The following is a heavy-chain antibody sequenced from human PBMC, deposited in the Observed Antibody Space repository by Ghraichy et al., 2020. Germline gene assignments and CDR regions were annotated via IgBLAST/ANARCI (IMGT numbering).Heavy chain of an antibody. CDR1: GYTFTGYY. V-gene: IGHV1-2*02. J-gene: IGHJ4*02. Sequence: ASVKVSCKASGYTFTGYYMHWVRQALGQGLEWMGWINPNSGGTNYAQKFQGRVTMTRDTSISTAYMELSRLRSDDTAVYYCGPVVTPGGIDYWGQGTLVTVSS. D-gene: IGHD4-23*01. CDR2: INPNSGGT. CDR3: GPVVTPGGIDY.